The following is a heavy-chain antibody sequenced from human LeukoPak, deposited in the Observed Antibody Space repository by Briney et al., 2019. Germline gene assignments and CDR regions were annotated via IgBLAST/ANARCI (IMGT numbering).Heavy chain of an antibody. CDR1: GGSISSGSYY. CDR3: ARHGMVRGVIIPYYFDF. CDR2: IYTSGST. Sequence: SQTLSLTCTVSGGSISSGSYYWSWIRQPAGKGLEWIGRIYTSGSTNYNPSLKSRVTISVDTSKNQFSLKLSSVTAADTAVYYCARHGMVRGVIIPYYFDFWGQGTPVTVSS. V-gene: IGHV4-61*02. D-gene: IGHD3-10*01. J-gene: IGHJ4*02.